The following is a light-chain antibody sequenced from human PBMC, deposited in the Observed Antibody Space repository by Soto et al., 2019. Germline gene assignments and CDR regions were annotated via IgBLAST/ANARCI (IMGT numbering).Light chain of an antibody. J-gene: IGKJ5*01. CDR1: QSITSNY. Sequence: EIVLTQSPGTLSLSPGERATLSCRASQSITSNYLAWYQQKPGQPPRLLIYGASYRATGIPDRFSGSGSGTDFTLTISRLEPEDFAVYYCQQRNVWTPIAYGQGTRL. V-gene: IGKV3D-20*02. CDR2: GAS. CDR3: QQRNVWTPIA.